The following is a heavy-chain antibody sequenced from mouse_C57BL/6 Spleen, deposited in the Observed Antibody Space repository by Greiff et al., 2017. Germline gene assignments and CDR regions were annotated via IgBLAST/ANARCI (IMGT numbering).Heavy chain of an antibody. J-gene: IGHJ4*01. CDR1: GYAFSSYW. CDR3: ARPRSYAMDY. V-gene: IGHV1-80*01. D-gene: IGHD3-1*01. Sequence: VQRVESGAELVKPGASVKISCKASGYAFSSYWMNWVKQRPGKGLEWIGQIYPGDGDTNYNGKFKGKATLTADKSSSTAYMQLSSLTSEDSAVYFCARPRSYAMDYWGQGTSVTVSS. CDR2: IYPGDGDT.